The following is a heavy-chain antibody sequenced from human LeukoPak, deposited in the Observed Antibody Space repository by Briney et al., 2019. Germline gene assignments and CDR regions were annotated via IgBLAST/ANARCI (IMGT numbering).Heavy chain of an antibody. CDR3: ARATPGEYCSSTSCLSFDY. D-gene: IGHD2-2*01. V-gene: IGHV1-24*01. CDR2: FDPEDGET. Sequence: ASVKVSCKVSGYTLTELSMHWVRQAPGKGLEWMGGFDPEDGETIYAQKFQGRVTITADKSTSTAYMELSSLRSEDTAVYYRARATPGEYCSSTSCLSFDYWGQGTLVTVSS. CDR1: GYTLTELS. J-gene: IGHJ4*02.